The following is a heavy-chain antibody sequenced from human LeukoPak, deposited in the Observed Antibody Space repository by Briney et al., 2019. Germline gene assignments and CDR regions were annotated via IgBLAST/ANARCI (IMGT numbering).Heavy chain of an antibody. CDR3: ARASRDGYNQNFDH. CDR1: GYIFSSYW. J-gene: IGHJ4*02. Sequence: GESLKISCKGLGYIFSSYWNAGVRQRPGKGAEWMGIIYPGGSETRYDPSFQGQVTISADSSTSTAYLQWSSLRASDTAMYYCARASRDGYNQNFDHWGQGTLVTVSS. V-gene: IGHV5-51*01. CDR2: IYPGGSET. D-gene: IGHD5-24*01.